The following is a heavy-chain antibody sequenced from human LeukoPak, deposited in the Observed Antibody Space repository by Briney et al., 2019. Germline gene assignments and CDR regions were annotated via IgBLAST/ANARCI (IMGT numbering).Heavy chain of an antibody. CDR1: GGSISSSSYY. CDR3: ARQGSGNYLSPVNY. CDR2: IYYSGST. J-gene: IGHJ4*02. D-gene: IGHD1-26*01. Sequence: SETLSITCTVSGGSISSSSYYWGWIRQPPGKGLEWIGTIYYSGSTYYNPSLKSRVTISVDTSKNQFSLKLSSVTAADTAVYYCARQGSGNYLSPVNYWGQGTLVTVSS. V-gene: IGHV4-39*01.